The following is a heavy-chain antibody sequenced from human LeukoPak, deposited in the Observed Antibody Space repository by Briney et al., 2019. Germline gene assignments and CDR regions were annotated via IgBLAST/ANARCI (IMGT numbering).Heavy chain of an antibody. CDR1: GFTFSSYA. V-gene: IGHV3-48*04. CDR2: ISSSSSTI. Sequence: GGSLRLSCAASGFTFSSYAMSWVRQAPGKGLEWVSYISSSSSTIYYADSVKGRFTISRDNAKNSLYLQMNSLRAEDTAVYYCASLSLRWSDYWGQGTLVTVSS. J-gene: IGHJ4*02. D-gene: IGHD4-23*01. CDR3: ASLSLRWSDY.